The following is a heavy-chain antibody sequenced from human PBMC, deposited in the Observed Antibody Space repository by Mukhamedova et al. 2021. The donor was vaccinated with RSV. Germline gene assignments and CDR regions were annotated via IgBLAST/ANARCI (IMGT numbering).Heavy chain of an antibody. CDR2: INHSGST. CDR3: ARDLWGAAPPGDY. D-gene: IGHD6-25*01. V-gene: IGHV4-34*01. Sequence: GYYWSWIRQPPGKGLEWIGEINHSGSTNYNPTLKSRVTISVVTSKNQFSLKLSSVTAADTAVYYCARDLWGAAPPGDYWGQGTLVT. CDR1: GYY. J-gene: IGHJ4*02.